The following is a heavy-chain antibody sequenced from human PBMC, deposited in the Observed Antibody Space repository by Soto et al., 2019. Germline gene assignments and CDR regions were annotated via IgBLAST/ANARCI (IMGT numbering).Heavy chain of an antibody. D-gene: IGHD2-21*02. CDR3: ARDLASDLAYCGGDCYSGGY. V-gene: IGHV1-18*01. J-gene: IGHJ4*02. CDR2: ISAYNGNT. Sequence: ASVKVSCKASGYTFTSYGISWVRQAPGQGLEWMGWISAYNGNTNYAQKLQGRVTMTTDTSTSTAYMELRSLRSDDTAVYYCARDLASDLAYCGGDCYSGGYWGQGTLVTVSS. CDR1: GYTFTSYG.